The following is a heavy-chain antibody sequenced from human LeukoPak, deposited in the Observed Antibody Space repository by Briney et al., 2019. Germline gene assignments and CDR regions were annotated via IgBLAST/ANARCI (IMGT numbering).Heavy chain of an antibody. CDR2: IDWDDDK. V-gene: IGHV2-70*04. CDR1: GFSLNTHGMR. J-gene: IGHJ3*02. Sequence: SGPTLVKPTQSLTLTCTFSGFSLNTHGMRVSWIRQPPGKALEWLARIDWDDDKFYTTSLKTRLTISKDTSKNQVVLTMTNMDPVDTATYYCARIMQEAFDIWGQGTMVTVS. CDR3: ARIMQEAFDI.